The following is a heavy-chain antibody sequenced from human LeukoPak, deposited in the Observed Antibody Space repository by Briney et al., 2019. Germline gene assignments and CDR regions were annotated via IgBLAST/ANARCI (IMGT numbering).Heavy chain of an antibody. CDR3: ARDFSMVLDY. D-gene: IGHD3-10*01. CDR1: GFTSSSYA. Sequence: GGSLRLSCAASGFTSSSYAMHWVRQAPGKGLEWVAVISYDGSNKYYADSVKGRFTISRDNSKNTLYLQMNSLRAEDTAVYYCARDFSMVLDYWGQGTLVTVSS. V-gene: IGHV3-30-3*01. J-gene: IGHJ4*02. CDR2: ISYDGSNK.